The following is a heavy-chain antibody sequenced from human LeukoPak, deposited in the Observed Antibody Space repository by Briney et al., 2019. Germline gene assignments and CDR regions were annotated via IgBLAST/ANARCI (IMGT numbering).Heavy chain of an antibody. CDR3: SEGLDY. V-gene: IGHV3-15*04. CDR2: IASTADGGTT. Sequence: PGGSLRLSCAASGFTFSYVWMSWVRQAPGKGLEWAARIASTADGGTTEYAAPVKGRFTISRDDSKSILYLQMNSLKTEDTALYFCSEGLDYWGQGTLVTVS. CDR1: GFTFSYVW. J-gene: IGHJ4*02.